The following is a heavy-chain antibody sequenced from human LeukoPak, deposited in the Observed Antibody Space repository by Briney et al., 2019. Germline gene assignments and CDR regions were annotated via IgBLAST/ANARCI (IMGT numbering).Heavy chain of an antibody. CDR3: AGDDPMTCSSTSCYEKWFDP. D-gene: IGHD2-2*01. V-gene: IGHV1-69*04. Sequence: GASVKVSCKASGGTFSSYTISWVRQAPGQGLEWMGRIIPILGIANYAQKFQGRVTITADKSTSTAYMELSSLRSEDTAVSYCAGDDPMTCSSTSCYEKWFDPWGQGTLVTVSS. J-gene: IGHJ5*02. CDR2: IIPILGIA. CDR1: GGTFSSYT.